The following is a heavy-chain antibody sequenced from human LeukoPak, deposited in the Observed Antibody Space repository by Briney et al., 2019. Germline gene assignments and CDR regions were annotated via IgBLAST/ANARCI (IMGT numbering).Heavy chain of an antibody. D-gene: IGHD3-3*01. CDR3: AKYYTGTGGYYFDY. CDR2: IYTSGST. V-gene: IGHV4-4*07. CDR1: GGSISSYY. J-gene: IGHJ4*02. Sequence: SETLSLTCTVSGGSISSYYWSWIRQPAGKGLEWIGRIYTSGSTNYNPSLKSRVTMSVDTSKNQFSLKLSSVTAADTAVYYCAKYYTGTGGYYFDYWGQGTLVTVSS.